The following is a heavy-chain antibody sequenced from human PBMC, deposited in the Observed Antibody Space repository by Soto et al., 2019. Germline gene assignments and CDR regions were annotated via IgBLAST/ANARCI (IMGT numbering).Heavy chain of an antibody. CDR1: GFTFNDYS. J-gene: IGHJ4*02. Sequence: EVPLVESGGVVVQPGGSLRLSCAASGFTFNDYSMHWVRQAPGKGLEWVSLISWDGGITYYADSVKGRFTISRDNSKNSLYLQMNSLTTEDTAFYYCAKDMGGIAPYYFDYWGQGTLVTVSS. CDR2: ISWDGGIT. D-gene: IGHD6-13*01. V-gene: IGHV3-43*01. CDR3: AKDMGGIAPYYFDY.